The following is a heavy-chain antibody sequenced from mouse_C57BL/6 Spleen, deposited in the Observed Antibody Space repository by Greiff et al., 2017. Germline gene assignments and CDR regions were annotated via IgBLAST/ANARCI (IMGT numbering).Heavy chain of an antibody. V-gene: IGHV3-1*01. CDR1: GYSITSGYD. Sequence: DVQLQESGPGMVKPSQSLSLTCTVTGYSITSGYDWHCIRHFPGNKLEWMGYISYSGSTNYNPSLKSRISLTHDTSKNHFFLKLNSVTTEDTATYYCARDGDYYGSSPAWFAYWGQGTLVTVSA. D-gene: IGHD1-1*01. CDR2: ISYSGST. CDR3: ARDGDYYGSSPAWFAY. J-gene: IGHJ3*01.